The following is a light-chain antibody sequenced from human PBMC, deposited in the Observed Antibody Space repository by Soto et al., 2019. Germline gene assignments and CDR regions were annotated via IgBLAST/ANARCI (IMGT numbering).Light chain of an antibody. Sequence: DIQMTQSPSSLSASVGDRVTITCRASQTIRYSLNWDQQKPGKVPKVLIYGASNLQSGVPPRFSGSGTGTDFAHTISSLQPEDFATYYCHQTAGSLTWTFGQGTRVEAK. V-gene: IGKV1-39*01. CDR2: GAS. CDR3: HQTAGSLTWT. J-gene: IGKJ1*01. CDR1: QTIRYS.